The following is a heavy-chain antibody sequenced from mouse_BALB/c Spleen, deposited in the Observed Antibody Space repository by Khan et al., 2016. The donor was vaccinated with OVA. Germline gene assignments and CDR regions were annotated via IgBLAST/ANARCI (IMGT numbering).Heavy chain of an antibody. V-gene: IGHV1-77*01. CDR3: GRRNYFGYTLAY. D-gene: IGHD1-2*01. CDR2: ISPGCGDT. CDR1: GYTLTDYY. J-gene: IGHJ3*01. Sequence: QVQLQQSGAELARPGASAKLSCKASGYTLTDYYINWVKLRTGQGLEWIGEISPGCGDTYYNERFKGKATLTADKSSSTAYMQPSSLTAAASAVYVCGRRNYFGYTLAYWGQGTLVTVSA.